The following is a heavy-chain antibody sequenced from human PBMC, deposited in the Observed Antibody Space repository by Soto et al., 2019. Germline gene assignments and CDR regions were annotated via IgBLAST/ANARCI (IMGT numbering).Heavy chain of an antibody. Sequence: QVQLVESGGGVVQPGRSLRLSCAASEFTFSTYGMHWVRQAPGKGLEWVAVIWHDGSKKYYADSVKGRFTISRDNSKNTMYLEMNSLTAEDTAVYYCARDYRGGADHFDYWGQGTLVTVSS. D-gene: IGHD3-16*02. CDR3: ARDYRGGADHFDY. CDR2: IWHDGSKK. V-gene: IGHV3-33*01. J-gene: IGHJ4*02. CDR1: EFTFSTYG.